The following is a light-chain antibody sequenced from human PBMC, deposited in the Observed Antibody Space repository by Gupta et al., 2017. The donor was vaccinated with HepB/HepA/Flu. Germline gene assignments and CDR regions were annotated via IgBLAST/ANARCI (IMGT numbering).Light chain of an antibody. CDR3: NSRDSSGNHLYV. CDR1: SLRSYY. Sequence: SSELTQDPAVSVALVQTVRITCQGDSLRSYYASWYQQKPGQAPVLVIYGKNNRPSGIPDRFSGSSSGNTASLTITGAQAEDEADYYCNSRDSSGNHLYVFGTGTKVTVL. J-gene: IGLJ1*01. V-gene: IGLV3-19*01. CDR2: GKN.